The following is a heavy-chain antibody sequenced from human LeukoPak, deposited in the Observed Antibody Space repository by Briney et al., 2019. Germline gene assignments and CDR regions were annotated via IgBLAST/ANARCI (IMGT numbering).Heavy chain of an antibody. Sequence: SETLSLTCTVSGGSISSYYWSWIRQPPGKGLEWIGYIYYSGSTNYNPSLKSRVTISVDTSKNQFSLKLNSVTAADTAVYYCARVSLVGYCTNGVCRTHWYFDLWGRGTLVTVSS. D-gene: IGHD2-8*01. CDR1: GGSISSYY. V-gene: IGHV4-59*01. CDR3: ARVSLVGYCTNGVCRTHWYFDL. J-gene: IGHJ2*01. CDR2: IYYSGST.